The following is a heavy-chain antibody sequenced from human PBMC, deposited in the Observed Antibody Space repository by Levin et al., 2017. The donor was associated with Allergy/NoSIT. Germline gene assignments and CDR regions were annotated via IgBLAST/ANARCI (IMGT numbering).Heavy chain of an antibody. Sequence: GGSLRLSCAASGFTFSNYGMHWVRQAPGKGLEWVAVISHDGTFAYYADSVRGRFTLSRDNSKNTLSLQMHSLRPEDTAVYYCAKDSWDYGGAYYVDYWGQGTLVTVSA. CDR3: AKDSWDYGGAYYVDY. J-gene: IGHJ4*02. D-gene: IGHD4/OR15-4a*01. CDR2: ISHDGTFA. V-gene: IGHV3-30*18. CDR1: GFTFSNYG.